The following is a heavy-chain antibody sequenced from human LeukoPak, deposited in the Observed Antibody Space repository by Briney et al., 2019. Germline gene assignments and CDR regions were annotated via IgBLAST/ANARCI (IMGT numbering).Heavy chain of an antibody. D-gene: IGHD1-1*01. J-gene: IGHJ4*02. CDR1: GYTFTSYG. CDR2: ISAYNGNT. CDR3: AVQNWDDLWSFDY. V-gene: IGHV1-18*01. Sequence: GASVKVSCKASGYTFTSYGISWVRQAPGQGLEWMGWISAYNGNTNYAQKLQGRVTMTTDTSTSTAYMELSRLRSDDTAVYYCAVQNWDDLWSFDYWGQGTLVTVSS.